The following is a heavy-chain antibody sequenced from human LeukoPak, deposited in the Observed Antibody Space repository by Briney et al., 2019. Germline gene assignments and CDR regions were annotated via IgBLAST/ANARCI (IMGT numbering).Heavy chain of an antibody. CDR2: ISGSGGST. CDR3: ATQLRLRFLEWLR. CDR1: GFTCSPYA. J-gene: IGHJ4*02. V-gene: IGHV3-23*01. D-gene: IGHD3-3*01. Sequence: PGGSLRLSCAASGFTCSPYAMSWVRQAPGKGLEWVSAISGSGGSTYYADSVKGRFTISRDNSKNTLYLQMNSLRAEDTAVYYCATQLRLRFLEWLRWGQGTLVTVSS.